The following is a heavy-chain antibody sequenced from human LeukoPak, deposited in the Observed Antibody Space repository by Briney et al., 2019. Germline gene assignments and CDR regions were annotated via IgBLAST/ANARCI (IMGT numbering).Heavy chain of an antibody. CDR1: GDSASINSAA. D-gene: IGHD7-27*01. CDR3: ARVNWGASYYFDY. J-gene: IGHJ4*02. Sequence: SQTLSLTCAISGDSASINSAAWNWIRQSPTSCIEWLGRTYYRSKWYNDYAVSVKSRITINPDTSKNQFSLQLNSVTPEDTAVYYCARVNWGASYYFDYWGQGTLVTVSS. V-gene: IGHV6-1*01. CDR2: TYYRSKWYN.